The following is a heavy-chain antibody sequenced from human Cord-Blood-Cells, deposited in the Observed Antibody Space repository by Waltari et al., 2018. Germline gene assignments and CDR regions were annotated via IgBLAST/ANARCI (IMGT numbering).Heavy chain of an antibody. CDR1: GYTVTGSP. V-gene: IGHV1-2*02. D-gene: IGHD3-22*01. CDR2: INPNSGGT. CDR3: AGAVRDEVYDYMDV. J-gene: IGHJ6*03. Sequence: QGQLVQSAADVKKPEASVQVSRKAPGYTVTGSPMHWLRQPPGQGLEWMGWINPNSGGTNYAQKVQGRVTMTRDTCISTAYMELSRLRADDTAVYYCAGAVRDEVYDYMDVWGKGTTVTVSS.